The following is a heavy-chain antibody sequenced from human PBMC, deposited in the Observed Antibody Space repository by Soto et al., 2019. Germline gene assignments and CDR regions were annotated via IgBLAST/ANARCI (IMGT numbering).Heavy chain of an antibody. CDR1: GFTFSDYY. Sequence: QVQLVESGGGLVKPGGALRLSCAASGFTFSDYYMSWIRQAPGKGLEWVLYISSSGSTIYYADSVKGRFTISRDNAKNSLYLQLNGLRAEDLPVYYCARDGGSSGSYLGHSDYWGQGTLVTVSS. V-gene: IGHV3-11*01. CDR3: ARDGGSSGSYLGHSDY. J-gene: IGHJ4*02. D-gene: IGHD3-10*01. CDR2: ISSSGSTI.